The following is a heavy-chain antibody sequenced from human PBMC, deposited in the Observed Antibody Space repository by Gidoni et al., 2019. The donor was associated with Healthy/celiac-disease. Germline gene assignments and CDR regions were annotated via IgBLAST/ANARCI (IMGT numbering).Heavy chain of an antibody. J-gene: IGHJ4*02. Sequence: QLQLQESGPGLVKPSETLSLTCTVSGGSISISSSYWGGSRQPPGKGLEWIGRIYYRGGNYYHPSLKSRVTISVDTSKNQFSLKLSSVTAADTAVYYCARTKYYDFWSGYNHYFDYWGQGTLVTVSS. CDR1: GGSISISSSY. D-gene: IGHD3-3*01. CDR2: IYYRGGN. V-gene: IGHV4-39*01. CDR3: ARTKYYDFWSGYNHYFDY.